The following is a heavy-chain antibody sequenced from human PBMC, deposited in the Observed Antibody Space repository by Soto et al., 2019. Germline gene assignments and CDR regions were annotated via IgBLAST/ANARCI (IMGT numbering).Heavy chain of an antibody. CDR2: IYYSGTT. D-gene: IGHD3-9*01. J-gene: IGHJ5*02. V-gene: IGHV4-59*01. Sequence: SDTLSLTFTVAGGSIDSYYWNWIRQPPGKGLEWILYIYYSGTTNYNPSLKSLVTISLEMSKRQFSLNLTSVTAADTAVYYCARVLTSFHXWGQGTSVTVSX. CDR1: GGSIDSYY. CDR3: ARVLTSFHX.